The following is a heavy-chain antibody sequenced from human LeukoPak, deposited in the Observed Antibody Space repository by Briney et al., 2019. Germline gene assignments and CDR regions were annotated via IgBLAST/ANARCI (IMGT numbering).Heavy chain of an antibody. J-gene: IGHJ3*02. V-gene: IGHV3-30*04. Sequence: GGSLRLSCAASGFTFSSYAMHWVRQAPGKGLEWVAVISYDGSNKYHADSVKGRFTISRDNSKNTLYLQMNSLRAEDTAVYYCARPMVRGVIIVYGAFDIWGQGTMVTVSS. D-gene: IGHD3-10*01. CDR2: ISYDGSNK. CDR3: ARPMVRGVIIVYGAFDI. CDR1: GFTFSSYA.